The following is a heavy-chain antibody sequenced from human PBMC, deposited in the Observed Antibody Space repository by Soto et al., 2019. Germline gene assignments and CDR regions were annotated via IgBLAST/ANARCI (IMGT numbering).Heavy chain of an antibody. CDR3: ASHGRQLVDYYYGMDV. Sequence: QVQLVQSGAEVKKPGSSVKVSCKASGGTFSSYAISWVRQSPGQGLEWMGGIIPIFGTANYAQKFQGRVTITADESTSTAYMELSSLRSEDTAVYYCASHGRQLVDYYYGMDVWGQGTTVTVSS. D-gene: IGHD6-6*01. J-gene: IGHJ6*02. CDR1: GGTFSSYA. CDR2: IIPIFGTA. V-gene: IGHV1-69*12.